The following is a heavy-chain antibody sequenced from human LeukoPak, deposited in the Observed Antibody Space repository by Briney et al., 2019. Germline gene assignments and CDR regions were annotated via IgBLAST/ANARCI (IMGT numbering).Heavy chain of an antibody. V-gene: IGHV3-23*01. CDR3: TNWDH. CDR1: TFSLSRYA. Sequence: PPGSLRLSCAAATFSLSRYAMDWVRPAPGEGRGWVSDTSDSGASTYYTDSGRGRFTISRDNSKNTLYLQMNSLSADDTGVYYCTNWDHWGQGTLVTVSS. CDR2: TSDSGAST. J-gene: IGHJ4*02.